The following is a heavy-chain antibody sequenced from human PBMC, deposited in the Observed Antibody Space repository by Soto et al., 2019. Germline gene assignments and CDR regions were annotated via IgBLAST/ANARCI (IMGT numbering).Heavy chain of an antibody. CDR3: ARDGYRGPDIVVVPAAVSPPDWFDP. CDR1: GFTFSSYS. J-gene: IGHJ5*02. Sequence: GGSLRLSCAASGFTFSSYSMNWVRQAPGKGLEWVSSISSSSSYIYYADSVKGRFTISRDNAKNSLYLQMNSLRAEDTAVYYCARDGYRGPDIVVVPAAVSPPDWFDPWGQGTLVTVSS. CDR2: ISSSSSYI. D-gene: IGHD2-2*01. V-gene: IGHV3-21*01.